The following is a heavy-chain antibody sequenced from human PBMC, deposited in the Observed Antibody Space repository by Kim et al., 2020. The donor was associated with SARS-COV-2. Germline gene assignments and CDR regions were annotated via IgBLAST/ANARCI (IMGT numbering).Heavy chain of an antibody. CDR1: GFTFSTAW. J-gene: IGHJ4*02. CDR3: TADIPGIHTSNLLDF. Sequence: GGSLRLSCAASGFTFSTAWMGWVRQAPGKGLEWVGRIKSKNDGGTTDYGAPVKGRFTISRDDAANTVYLQMNSLQTEDTAVYFCTADIPGIHTSNLLDFWGQGMLVTVSS. D-gene: IGHD2-2*01. CDR2: IKSKNDGGTT. V-gene: IGHV3-15*01.